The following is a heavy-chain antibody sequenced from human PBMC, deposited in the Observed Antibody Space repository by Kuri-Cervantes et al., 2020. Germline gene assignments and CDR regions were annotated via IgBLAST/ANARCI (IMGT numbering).Heavy chain of an antibody. Sequence: ASVKVSCKASGYTFTSYAMNWARQAPGQGLEWMGWINTNTGNPTYAQGFTGRFVFSLDTSVSTAYLQICSLKAEDTAVYYCAREGRDGYNYFAFDYWGQGTLVTVSS. CDR1: GYTFTSYA. CDR2: INTNTGNP. CDR3: AREGRDGYNYFAFDY. D-gene: IGHD5-24*01. J-gene: IGHJ4*02. V-gene: IGHV7-4-1*01.